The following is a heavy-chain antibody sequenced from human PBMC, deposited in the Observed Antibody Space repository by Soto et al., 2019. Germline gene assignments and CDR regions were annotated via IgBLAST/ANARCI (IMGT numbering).Heavy chain of an antibody. CDR3: ARHTKGSSGWYQYYYYGMDV. Sequence: SLKISCKGSGYSFTSYWIGWVRQMPGKGLEWMGIIYPGDSDTRYSPSFQGQVTISADKSISTAYLQWSSLKASDTAMYYCARHTKGSSGWYQYYYYGMDVWGQGTTVTVS. CDR1: GYSFTSYW. CDR2: IYPGDSDT. V-gene: IGHV5-51*01. D-gene: IGHD6-19*01. J-gene: IGHJ6*02.